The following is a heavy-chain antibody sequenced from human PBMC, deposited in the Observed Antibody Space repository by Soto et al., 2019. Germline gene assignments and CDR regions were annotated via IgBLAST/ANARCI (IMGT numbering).Heavy chain of an antibody. CDR2: IYPGDSDT. J-gene: IGHJ4*02. V-gene: IGHV5-51*01. CDR3: ASPPLAKETLPPPTVTTPYY. D-gene: IGHD4-17*01. Sequence: PGESLKISCKGSGYSFTSYWIGWVRQMPGKGLEWMGIIYPGDSDTRYSPSFQGQVTISADKSISTAYLQWSSLKASDTAMYYCASPPLAKETLPPPTVTTPYYRGQGTLVTVSS. CDR1: GYSFTSYW.